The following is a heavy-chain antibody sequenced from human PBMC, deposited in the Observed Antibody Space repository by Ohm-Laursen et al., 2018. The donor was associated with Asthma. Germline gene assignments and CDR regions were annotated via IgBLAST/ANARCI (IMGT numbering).Heavy chain of an antibody. V-gene: IGHV3-30*05. CDR1: GFTLSSYG. CDR2: ISNDGGNK. D-gene: IGHD6-19*01. J-gene: IGHJ4*02. CDR3: ARDDSGSGLLRYYFDY. Sequence: SLRLSCAASGFTLSSYGMHWVRQAPGKGLEWVAVISNDGGNKYYADSVKGRFTISRDNSKNTLYLQMNSLRAEGTAVYYCARDDSGSGLLRYYFDYWGQGTLVTVPS.